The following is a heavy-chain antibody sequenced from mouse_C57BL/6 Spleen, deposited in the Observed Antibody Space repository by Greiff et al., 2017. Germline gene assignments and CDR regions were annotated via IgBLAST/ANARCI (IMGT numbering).Heavy chain of an antibody. CDR2: IYPRSGNT. CDR1: GYTFTSYG. D-gene: IGHD1-1*01. J-gene: IGHJ1*03. Sequence: QVQLQQSGAELARPGASVKLSCKASGYTFTSYGISWVKQRTGPGLEWIGEIYPRSGNTYYNEKFKGKATLTADKSSSTAYMALRSLTSEDSAVYFCARREYYYGSISYWYFDVWGTGTTVTVSS. V-gene: IGHV1-81*01. CDR3: ARREYYYGSISYWYFDV.